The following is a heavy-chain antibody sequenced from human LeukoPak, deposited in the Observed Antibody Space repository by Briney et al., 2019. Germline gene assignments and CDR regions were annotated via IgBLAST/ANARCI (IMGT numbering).Heavy chain of an antibody. CDR1: GFTFSNYA. CDR2: ISGRDIST. CDR3: ARVAIDGNCYQSDY. V-gene: IGHV3-23*01. J-gene: IGHJ4*02. Sequence: GGSLRLSCVASGFTFSNYAMTWVRQTPGKGLEWVSTISGRDISTYYPDSVKGRFTISRDNSKNTLYLQMNNLRAEDTAVYYCARVAIDGNCYQSDYWGQGALVTVSS. D-gene: IGHD2-15*01.